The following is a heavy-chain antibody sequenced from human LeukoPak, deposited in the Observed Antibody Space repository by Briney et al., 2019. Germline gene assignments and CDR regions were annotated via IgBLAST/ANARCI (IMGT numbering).Heavy chain of an antibody. V-gene: IGHV1-69*04. CDR2: IIPILGIA. CDR3: ARDRAIAAAGSADWWGMDV. CDR1: GGTFSSYA. J-gene: IGHJ6*02. Sequence: ASVKVSCKASGGTFSSYAISWVRQAPGQGIEWMGRIIPILGIANYAQKFQGRVTITADKSTSTAYMELSSLRSEDTAVYYCARDRAIAAAGSADWWGMDVWGQGTTVTVSS. D-gene: IGHD6-13*01.